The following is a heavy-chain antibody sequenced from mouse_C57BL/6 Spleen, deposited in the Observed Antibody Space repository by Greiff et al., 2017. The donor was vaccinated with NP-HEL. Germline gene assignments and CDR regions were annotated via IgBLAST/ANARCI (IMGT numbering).Heavy chain of an antibody. CDR1: GYTFTSYW. D-gene: IGHD1-1*01. CDR3: ARSYYGSSYGYFDV. Sequence: QVQLQQPGAELVRPGSSVKLSCKASGYTFTSYWMHWVKQRPIQGLEWIGNIDPSDSETHYIQKFKDKATLTVDKSSSTAYMQLSSLTSEDSAVYYCARSYYGSSYGYFDVWGTGTTVTVSS. J-gene: IGHJ1*03. CDR2: IDPSDSET. V-gene: IGHV1-52*01.